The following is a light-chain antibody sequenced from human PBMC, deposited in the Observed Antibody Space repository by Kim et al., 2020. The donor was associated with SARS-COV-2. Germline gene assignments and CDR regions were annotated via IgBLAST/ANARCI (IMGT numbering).Light chain of an antibody. J-gene: IGLJ2*01. CDR3: AAWDESLDGFLV. CDR2: SNS. Sequence: QSVIISGSGSRSNIGRNPVSWYQHVPGAAPKLLIYSNSDRPSGVPDRFTASKSDTSAALAISGLQSEDETTYYCAAWDESLDGFLVFGGGTQLTVL. CDR1: RSNIGRNP. V-gene: IGLV1-44*01.